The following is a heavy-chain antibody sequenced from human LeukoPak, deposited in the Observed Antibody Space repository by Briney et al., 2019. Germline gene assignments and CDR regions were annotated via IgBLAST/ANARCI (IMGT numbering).Heavy chain of an antibody. D-gene: IGHD7-27*01. CDR3: AKDGGLWVSAHWGDS. CDR1: GFTFSSYT. Sequence: GGSLRLSCAASGFTFSSYTMSWVRQAPGKGLEWVSTITTSDGNTYYADPVKGRFTVSRDNSKNTLFLQMNSLRAEDTAVYYCAKDGGLWVSAHWGDSWGRGTLVTVSS. J-gene: IGHJ4*02. V-gene: IGHV3-23*01. CDR2: ITTSDGNT.